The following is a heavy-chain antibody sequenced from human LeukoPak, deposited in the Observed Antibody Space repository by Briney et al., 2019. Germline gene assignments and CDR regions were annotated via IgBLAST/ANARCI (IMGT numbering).Heavy chain of an antibody. J-gene: IGHJ5*02. V-gene: IGHV4-39*01. CDR1: GGSISSSSYY. Sequence: PSETLSLTCTVSGGSISSSSYYRGWIRQPPGKGLEWIGSIYYSGSTYYNPSLKSRVTISVDTSKNQFSLKLSSVTAADTAVYYCARLYYYDSSAWGQGTLVTVSS. CDR2: IYYSGST. CDR3: ARLYYYDSSA. D-gene: IGHD3-22*01.